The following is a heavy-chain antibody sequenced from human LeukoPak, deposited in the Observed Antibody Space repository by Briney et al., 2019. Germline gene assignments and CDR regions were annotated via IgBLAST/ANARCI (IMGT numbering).Heavy chain of an antibody. CDR3: AVWVAATLNYYYYGMDV. V-gene: IGHV3-53*01. J-gene: IGHJ6*02. Sequence: GGSLRLSCAASGFTVSSNYMSWVRQAPGKGLEWVSVIYSGGSTYYADSVKGRFTISRDNSKNTLYLQMNSLRAEDTAVYYCAVWVAATLNYYYYGMDVWGQGTTVTVSS. D-gene: IGHD2-15*01. CDR2: IYSGGST. CDR1: GFTVSSNY.